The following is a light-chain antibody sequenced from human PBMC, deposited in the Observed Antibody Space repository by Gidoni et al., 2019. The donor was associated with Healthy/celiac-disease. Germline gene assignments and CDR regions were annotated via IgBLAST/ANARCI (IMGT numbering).Light chain of an antibody. V-gene: IGLV1-47*01. CDR1: SSNIGSNY. CDR2: RNN. Sequence: QSVLTQPPSASGTPGQRVTISCSGSSSNIGSNYVYWYHQLPGTAPKLLIYRNNQRPSGVPVRFSGSKSGTSASLAISGLRSEDEADYYCAAWDYSLSVVFGGGTKLTVL. J-gene: IGLJ2*01. CDR3: AAWDYSLSVV.